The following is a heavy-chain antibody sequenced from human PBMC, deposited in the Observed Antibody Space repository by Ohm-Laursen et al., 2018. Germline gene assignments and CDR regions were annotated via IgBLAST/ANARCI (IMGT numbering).Heavy chain of an antibody. Sequence: SLRLSCTASGFTFSTYAMSWVRQAPGKGLEWVSVISGSGDTTYYADSVKGRFTISRENSNNTLYLQMNSLRAEDTAIYYCAKSEYPGTGCLDYWGQGTLVTVSS. V-gene: IGHV3-23*01. J-gene: IGHJ4*02. CDR2: ISGSGDTT. CDR3: AKSEYPGTGCLDY. D-gene: IGHD2-8*02. CDR1: GFTFSTYA.